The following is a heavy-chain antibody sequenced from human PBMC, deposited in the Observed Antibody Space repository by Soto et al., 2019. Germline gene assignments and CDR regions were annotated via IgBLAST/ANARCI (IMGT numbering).Heavy chain of an antibody. CDR1: GGTFSSYA. J-gene: IGHJ3*02. CDR2: IIPIFGTA. D-gene: IGHD3-22*01. Sequence: SVKVSCKASGGTFSSYAISWVRQAPGQGLEWMGGIIPIFGTANYAQKFQGRVTITADESTSTAYMELSSLSSEDTAVYYCARDYEYYDSSPNANDAFDIWGQGTMVTVSS. CDR3: ARDYEYYDSSPNANDAFDI. V-gene: IGHV1-69*13.